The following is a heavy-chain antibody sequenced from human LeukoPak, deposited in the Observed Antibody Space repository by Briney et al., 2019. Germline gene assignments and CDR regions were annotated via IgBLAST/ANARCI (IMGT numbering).Heavy chain of an antibody. D-gene: IGHD6-13*01. CDR3: ARGAPKYSSSTNWFDP. V-gene: IGHV3-48*01. CDR2: ISSSSSTI. Sequence: GGSLRLSCAASGFTSSSYSMNWVRQAPGKGLEWVSYISSSSSTIYYADSVKGRFTISRDNAKNSLYLQMNSLRAEDTAVYYCARGAPKYSSSTNWFDPWGQGTLVTVS. CDR1: GFTSSSYS. J-gene: IGHJ5*02.